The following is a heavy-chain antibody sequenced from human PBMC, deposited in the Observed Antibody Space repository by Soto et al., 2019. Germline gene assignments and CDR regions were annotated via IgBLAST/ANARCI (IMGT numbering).Heavy chain of an antibody. V-gene: IGHV4-39*07. Sequence: PSETLSLTCTVSGDSIRSINNYWGWIRQPPGRGLEWIGNIYYDRSTLYNPSLKSRVAMSIDTSKNQFSLNLNSVTAADTAVYYCARDRAVRGRYGMDVWGQGTTVTVSS. J-gene: IGHJ6*02. CDR2: IYYDRST. CDR1: GDSIRSINNY. D-gene: IGHD3-10*01. CDR3: ARDRAVRGRYGMDV.